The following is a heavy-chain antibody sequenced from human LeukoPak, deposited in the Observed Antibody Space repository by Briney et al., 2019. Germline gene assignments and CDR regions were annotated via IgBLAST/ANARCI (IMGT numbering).Heavy chain of an antibody. J-gene: IGHJ4*02. Sequence: ASVKVSCKASGGTFSSYAISWVRQAPGQGLEWMGGINPIFGTANYAQKFQGRVTITADKSTSTAYMELSSLRSEDTAVYYCARSSWYYYDSSGYYGGFDYWGQGTLVTVSS. CDR3: ARSSWYYYDSSGYYGGFDY. D-gene: IGHD3-22*01. V-gene: IGHV1-69*06. CDR1: GGTFSSYA. CDR2: INPIFGTA.